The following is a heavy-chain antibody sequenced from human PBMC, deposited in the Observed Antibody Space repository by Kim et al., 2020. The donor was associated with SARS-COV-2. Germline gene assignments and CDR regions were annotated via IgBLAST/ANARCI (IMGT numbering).Heavy chain of an antibody. CDR3: ARTSGMVATSLKYYYYGMDG. V-gene: IGHV1-69*13. J-gene: IGHJ6*02. D-gene: IGHD5-12*01. CDR1: GGTFSSYA. CDR2: IIPIFGTA. Sequence: SVKVSCKASGGTFSSYAISWVRQAPGQGLEWMGGIIPIFGTANYAQKFQGRVTITADESTSTAYMELSSLRSEDTAVYYCARTSGMVATSLKYYYYGMDGWGQGTTVTVSS.